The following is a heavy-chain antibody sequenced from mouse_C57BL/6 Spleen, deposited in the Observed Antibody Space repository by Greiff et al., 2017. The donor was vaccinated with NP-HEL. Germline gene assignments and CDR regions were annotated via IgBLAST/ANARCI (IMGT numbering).Heavy chain of an antibody. V-gene: IGHV1-82*01. CDR2: IYPGDGDT. CDR3: ARLTYGSSYHYYAMDY. D-gene: IGHD1-1*01. J-gene: IGHJ4*01. CDR1: GYAFSSSW. Sequence: VQLQQSGPELVKPGASVKISCKASGYAFSSSWMNWVKQRPGKGLEWIGRIYPGDGDTNYNGKFKGKATLTADKSSSTAYMQLRSLTSEDSAVYFCARLTYGSSYHYYAMDYWGQGTSVTVSS.